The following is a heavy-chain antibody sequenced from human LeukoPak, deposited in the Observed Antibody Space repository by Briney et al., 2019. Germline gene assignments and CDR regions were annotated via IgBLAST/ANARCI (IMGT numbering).Heavy chain of an antibody. CDR3: AKGLSRVRGLTYYGMDV. D-gene: IGHD3-10*01. CDR1: GFTWKSYG. J-gene: IGHJ6*04. CDR2: ISFDGGNE. V-gene: IGHV3-30*18. Sequence: GCSVRLSCAASGFTWKSYGMHWVRQAPGKGLEWVAVISFDGGNEYYADSVKGRFSISRDKSNNTLYLQMSSLRAEDTAVYYCAKGLSRVRGLTYYGMDVWGRGTTVAVSS.